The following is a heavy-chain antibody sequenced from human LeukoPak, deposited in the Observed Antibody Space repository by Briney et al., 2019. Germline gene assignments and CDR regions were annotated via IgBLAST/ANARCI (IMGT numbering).Heavy chain of an antibody. CDR1: SPPGSRDA. CDR3: AKECGSGGSCSGYRDY. CDR2: ICGSGHSP. J-gene: IGHJ4*02. Sequence: GESLSLSHAGASPPGSRDAMSRRRQAPGKGLAWVSGICGSGHSPYYADSVKGRFTVSRDKSKETLYRRMNSLGAEDTAIYYWAKECGSGGSCSGYRDYWGQGTLVTVSS. V-gene: IGHV3-23*01. D-gene: IGHD2-15*01.